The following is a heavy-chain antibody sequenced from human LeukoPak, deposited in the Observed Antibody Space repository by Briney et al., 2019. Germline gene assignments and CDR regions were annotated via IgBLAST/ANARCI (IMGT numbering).Heavy chain of an antibody. V-gene: IGHV4-30-2*01. CDR2: IYHSGST. J-gene: IGHJ4*02. CDR3: AGLGGSFEY. Sequence: ASETLSLTCTVSGGSISSGGYYWNWIRQPPGKGLEWIGYIYHSGSTYYNPSLKSRVTISVDTSKNQFSLKLSSVTAADTAVYYCAGLGGSFEYWGQGTLVTVSS. D-gene: IGHD1-26*01. CDR1: GGSISSGGYY.